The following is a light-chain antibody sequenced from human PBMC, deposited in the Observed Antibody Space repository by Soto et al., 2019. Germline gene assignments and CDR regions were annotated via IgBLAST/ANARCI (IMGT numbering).Light chain of an antibody. CDR2: AAS. CDR3: LHHNSYPLT. CDR1: QDIRND. J-gene: IGKJ4*01. V-gene: IGKV1-17*01. Sequence: DIQMTQSPSSLSASVGDRVTITCRASQDIRNDLGWYQQKPGKAPKSLIYAASRLQSGVPSRFSGSRSGTEYPLTNTSLQPEDLATYYCLHHNSYPLTFGGGTRVEIK.